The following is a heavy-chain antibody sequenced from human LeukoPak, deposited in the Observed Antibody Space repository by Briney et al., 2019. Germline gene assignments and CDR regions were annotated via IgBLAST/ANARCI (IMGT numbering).Heavy chain of an antibody. J-gene: IGHJ4*02. D-gene: IGHD1-26*01. V-gene: IGHV3-66*01. Sequence: GGSLRLSCAASEFSVGSNYMTWVRQAPGKGLEWVSLIYSGGSTYYADSVKGRFTISRDNSKNTLYLQMNSLRAEDTAVYYCAKEYSGSFSPFPSYFDYWGQGALVTVSS. CDR2: IYSGGST. CDR1: EFSVGSNY. CDR3: AKEYSGSFSPFPSYFDY.